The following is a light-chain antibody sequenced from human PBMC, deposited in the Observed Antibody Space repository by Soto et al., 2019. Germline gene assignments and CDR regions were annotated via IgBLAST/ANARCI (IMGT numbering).Light chain of an antibody. CDR2: DAS. Sequence: DIQMTQSPSTLSASVGDRVTITCRASQSISSWLAWYQQKPGKAPKLLIYDASSLESGVPSRFSGSGSGTEFTLTISSLEPEDFAVYYCQQRSNWPTFGQGTKV. V-gene: IGKV1-5*01. CDR1: QSISSW. CDR3: QQRSNWPT. J-gene: IGKJ1*01.